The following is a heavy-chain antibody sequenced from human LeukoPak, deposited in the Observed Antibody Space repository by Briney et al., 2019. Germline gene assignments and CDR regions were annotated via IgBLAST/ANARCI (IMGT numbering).Heavy chain of an antibody. D-gene: IGHD4-17*01. J-gene: IGHJ2*01. CDR2: INSDGSST. Sequence: GGSLRLSCAASGFTFSSYWMHWVRQAPGKGLVWVSRINSDGSSTSYADSVKGRFTISRDNSKNTLYLQMNSLRTEDTAVYYCANPHGDFDLWGRGTLVTVSS. CDR3: ANPHGDFDL. CDR1: GFTFSSYW. V-gene: IGHV3-74*01.